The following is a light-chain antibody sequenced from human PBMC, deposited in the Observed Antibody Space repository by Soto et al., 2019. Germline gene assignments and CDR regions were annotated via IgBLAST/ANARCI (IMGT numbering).Light chain of an antibody. J-gene: IGKJ1*01. V-gene: IGKV3-20*01. CDR3: QQYGSLSWT. CDR1: QSVSSN. Sequence: EIVMTQSPATPSVSPGERATLSCRARQSVSSNLAWYQQKPGQAPRLLIYGASSRATGIPDRFSGSGSGTDFTLTISRLEPEDFAVYHCQQYGSLSWTFGQGTKVDIK. CDR2: GAS.